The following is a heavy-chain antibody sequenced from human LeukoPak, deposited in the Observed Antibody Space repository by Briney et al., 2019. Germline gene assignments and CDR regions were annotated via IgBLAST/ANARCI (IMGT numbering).Heavy chain of an antibody. D-gene: IGHD3-22*01. CDR1: GYTLTELS. Sequence: ASVKVSCKVSGYTLTELSMHWVRQAPGKGLEWMGGFDPEDGETIYAQKFQGRVTMTEDTSTDTAYMEVSRLTSDDTAVYYCARATIADSSTYYIDYWGLGTLVTVSS. J-gene: IGHJ4*02. CDR2: FDPEDGET. V-gene: IGHV1-24*01. CDR3: ARATIADSSTYYIDY.